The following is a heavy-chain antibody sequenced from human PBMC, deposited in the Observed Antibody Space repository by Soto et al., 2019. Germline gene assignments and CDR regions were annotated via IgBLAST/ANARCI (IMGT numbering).Heavy chain of an antibody. J-gene: IGHJ4*02. D-gene: IGHD2-15*01. CDR3: ARGRPGGGNYDS. CDR1: GGSVSTGGYY. Sequence: QVQLQESGPGLVKPSETLSLTCIVSGGSVSTGGYYWSWIRQPPGKGLEWIGYIYYSGNTDYNPSLKRRLTISVDTSNNQFSPKLRPVTAADTAVYYCARGRPGGGNYDSWGQGTPVTVSS. CDR2: IYYSGNT. V-gene: IGHV4-61*08.